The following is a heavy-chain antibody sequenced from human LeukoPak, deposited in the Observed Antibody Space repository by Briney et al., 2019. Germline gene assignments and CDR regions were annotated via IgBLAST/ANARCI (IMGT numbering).Heavy chain of an antibody. J-gene: IGHJ4*02. CDR3: ARGPDDFDY. CDR2: IYYTGTT. V-gene: IGHV4-59*01. Sequence: SETLSLTCTVSGDSISSYYWSWFRQPPGKGLECIAYIYYTGTTRYSPSLESRVTISIDTSKNQFSLKLNSVTAADTAVYYCARGPDDFDYWGQGTLVTVSS. CDR1: GDSISSYY.